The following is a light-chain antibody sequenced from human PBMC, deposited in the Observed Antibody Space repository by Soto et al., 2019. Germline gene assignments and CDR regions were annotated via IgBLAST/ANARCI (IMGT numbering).Light chain of an antibody. J-gene: IGKJ4*01. CDR2: AAS. CDR1: QGINNF. Sequence: IQLTQSPSSLSASVGDRVTITCRTSQGINNFLAWYQQKPGMAPKLLIYAASTLESGVPSRFSCSGSGTYFTLTISTLQPEDFATSYCQQINSYPLTFGGGTKVEIK. CDR3: QQINSYPLT. V-gene: IGKV1-9*01.